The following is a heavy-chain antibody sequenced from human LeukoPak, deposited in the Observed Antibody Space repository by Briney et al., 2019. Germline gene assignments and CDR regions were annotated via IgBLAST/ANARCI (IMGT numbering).Heavy chain of an antibody. CDR1: GFIVYSNY. Sequence: GGSLRLSCAASGFIVYSNYMTWVRQAPGKGLEWDSAIRGSGGRAYYADSVKGRFTVSRDNSKNTLYLQMNSLRAEDTAVYYCAKTRVSKSLDAFDIWGQGTMVTVSS. V-gene: IGHV3-23*01. CDR3: AKTRVSKSLDAFDI. CDR2: IRGSGGRA. J-gene: IGHJ3*02.